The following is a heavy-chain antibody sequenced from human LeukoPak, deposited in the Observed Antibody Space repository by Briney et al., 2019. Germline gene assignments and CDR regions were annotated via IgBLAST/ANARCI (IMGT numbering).Heavy chain of an antibody. CDR2: IYYSGST. V-gene: IGHV4-59*08. Sequence: SETLSLTCTVSGGSISSYYWSWIRQPPGKGLEWIGYIYYSGSTNYNPSLKSRVTISVDTSKNQFSLKLSSVTAADTAVYYYARRRVTVGATSDAFDYWGQGTLVTVSS. CDR1: GGSISSYY. J-gene: IGHJ4*02. CDR3: ARRRVTVGATSDAFDY. D-gene: IGHD1-26*01.